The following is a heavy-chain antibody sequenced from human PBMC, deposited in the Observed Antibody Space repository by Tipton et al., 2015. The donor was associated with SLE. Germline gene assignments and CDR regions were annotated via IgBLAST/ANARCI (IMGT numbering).Heavy chain of an antibody. V-gene: IGHV3-30*18. CDR1: GFTFSSYG. D-gene: IGHD1-26*01. CDR3: AKDRGSYYALDY. J-gene: IGHJ4*02. CDR2: ISDDGRNK. Sequence: SLRLSCVASGFTFSSYGMHWVRRAPGKGLEWVAVISDDGRNKYHAHSVQGRFTISRDNSKNTLYLQMNSLRAEDTAMYYCAKDRGSYYALDYWGQGTLVTVSS.